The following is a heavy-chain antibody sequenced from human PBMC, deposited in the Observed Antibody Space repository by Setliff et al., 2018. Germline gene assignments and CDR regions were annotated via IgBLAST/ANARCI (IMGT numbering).Heavy chain of an antibody. D-gene: IGHD1-1*01. CDR3: ARDHNYAYDY. V-gene: IGHV3-23*01. J-gene: IGHJ4*02. CDR2: ISGSGGNT. CDR1: GFTFSSYA. Sequence: PGGSLRLSCAASGFTFSSYAMSWVRQAPGKGLEWVSTISGSGGNTYYADSVKGRFTISRDNSKNTLYLQMNSLRAEDTAVYYCARDHNYAYDYWGQGTLVTVSS.